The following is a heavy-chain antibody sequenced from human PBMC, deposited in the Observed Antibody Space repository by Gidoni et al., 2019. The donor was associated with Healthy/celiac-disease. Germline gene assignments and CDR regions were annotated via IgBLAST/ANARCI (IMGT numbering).Heavy chain of an antibody. V-gene: IGHV3-9*01. CDR2: ISWNSGSI. J-gene: IGHJ4*02. D-gene: IGHD6-13*01. CDR1: GFTFDDYA. CDR3: AKDIGSSWAGGEFGY. Sequence: EVQLVESGGGLVQPGRSLRLSCAASGFTFDDYAMHWVRQAPGKGLEWVSGISWNSGSIGYADSVKGRFTISRDNAKNSLYLQMNSLRAEDTALYYCAKDIGSSWAGGEFGYWGQGTLVTVSS.